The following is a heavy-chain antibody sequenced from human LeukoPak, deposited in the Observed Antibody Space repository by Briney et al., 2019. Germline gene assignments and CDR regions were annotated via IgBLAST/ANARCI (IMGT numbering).Heavy chain of an antibody. V-gene: IGHV3-21*01. J-gene: IGHJ4*02. CDR3: ATSGDSSSWYEGDY. CDR2: ISSSSSYI. Sequence: GGSLRLYCAASGFTFSSYSMNWVRQAPGKGLEWVSSISSSSSYIYYADSVKGRFTISRDNAKNSLYLQMNSLRAEDTAVYYCATSGDSSSWYEGDYWGQGTLVTVSS. CDR1: GFTFSSYS. D-gene: IGHD6-13*01.